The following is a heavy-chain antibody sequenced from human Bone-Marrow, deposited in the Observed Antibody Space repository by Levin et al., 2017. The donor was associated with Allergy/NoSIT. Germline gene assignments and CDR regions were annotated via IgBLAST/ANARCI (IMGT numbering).Heavy chain of an antibody. V-gene: IGHV4-4*07. CDR3: ARDSQEGSGSPPRY. D-gene: IGHD3-10*01. J-gene: IGHJ4*02. Sequence: SETLSLTCTVSGGSISSYYWSWIRQPAGKGLEWIGRIYTSGSTNYNPSLKSRVTMSVDTSKNQFSLKLSSVTAADTAVYYCARDSQEGSGSPPRYWGQGTLVTVSS. CDR1: GGSISSYY. CDR2: IYTSGST.